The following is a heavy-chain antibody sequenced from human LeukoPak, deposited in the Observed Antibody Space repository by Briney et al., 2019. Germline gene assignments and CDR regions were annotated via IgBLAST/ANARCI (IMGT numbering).Heavy chain of an antibody. J-gene: IGHJ6*03. CDR3: ARGRAFWNGFRYHYYYMAV. CDR1: GFTFSDYH. D-gene: IGHD3-3*01. CDR2: ITGGGNAV. V-gene: IGHV3-11*01. Sequence: GGSLSLSCAASGFTFSDYHMNWIRQAPGKGPEWVSNITGGGNAVYYADSVKGRFTISRDNAKNSLYLQMNSLRAEDTAVYYCARGRAFWNGFRYHYYYMAVWSKGTTVSVS.